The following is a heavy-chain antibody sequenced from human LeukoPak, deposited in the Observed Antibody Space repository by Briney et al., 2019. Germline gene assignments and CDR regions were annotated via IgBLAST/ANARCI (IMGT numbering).Heavy chain of an antibody. Sequence: GGSLRLSCAASGFTFDDYAMHWVRHAPGKGLGWVSGISWNSGSIGYADSVKGRFTISRDNAKNSLYLQMNSLRAEDTALYYCARESRSQYYYGSGSYYIDYWGQGTLVTVSS. J-gene: IGHJ4*02. D-gene: IGHD3-10*01. CDR2: ISWNSGSI. CDR3: ARESRSQYYYGSGSYYIDY. V-gene: IGHV3-9*01. CDR1: GFTFDDYA.